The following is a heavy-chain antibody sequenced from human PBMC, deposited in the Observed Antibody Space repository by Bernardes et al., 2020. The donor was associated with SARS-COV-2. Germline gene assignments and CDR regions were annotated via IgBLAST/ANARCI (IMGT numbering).Heavy chain of an antibody. Sequence: GSLRLSCAASGFTFSSYWMHWVRQAPGKGLVWVSRINSDGSSTSYADSVKGRFTLSRDNAKNTLYLQMNSLRAEDTAVYYCARDHCGGDCYSDGMDVWGQGTTVTVSS. J-gene: IGHJ6*02. CDR1: GFTFSSYW. CDR2: INSDGSST. V-gene: IGHV3-74*01. CDR3: ARDHCGGDCYSDGMDV. D-gene: IGHD2-21*02.